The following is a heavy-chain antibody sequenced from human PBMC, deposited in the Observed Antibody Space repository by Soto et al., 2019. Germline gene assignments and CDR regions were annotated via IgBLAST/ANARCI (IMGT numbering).Heavy chain of an antibody. V-gene: IGHV4-59*01. CDR1: GGSMSEYF. CDR2: IYYLGGT. Sequence: SETLSLTCSVSGGSMSEYFWSWIRQSPGKGLEWIGYIYYLGGTDYNPSLKSRVTISVDTSKRQFSLRLTSVTAADTAVYYCARGTLTSYFDYWGQGTLVTVSS. J-gene: IGHJ4*02. CDR3: ARGTLTSYFDY.